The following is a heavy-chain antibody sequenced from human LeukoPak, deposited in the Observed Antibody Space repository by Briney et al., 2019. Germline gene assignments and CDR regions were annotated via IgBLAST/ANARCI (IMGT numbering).Heavy chain of an antibody. V-gene: IGHV1-8*01. CDR3: ARGSSSWYDFWFDP. CDR2: MNPNSGNT. J-gene: IGHJ5*02. D-gene: IGHD6-13*01. CDR1: GYTFTSYD. Sequence: ASVKVSCKASGYTFTSYDINWVRQATGQGLEWMGWMNPNSGNTGYAQKFQGRVTMTRNTSISTAYIELSSLRSEDTAVYYCARGSSSWYDFWFDPWGQGTLVTVSS.